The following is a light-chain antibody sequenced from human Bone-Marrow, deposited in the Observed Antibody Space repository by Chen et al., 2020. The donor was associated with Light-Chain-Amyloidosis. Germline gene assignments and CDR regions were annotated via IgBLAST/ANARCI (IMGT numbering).Light chain of an antibody. V-gene: IGLV3-21*02. CDR2: DDS. CDR3: QVWDRSSDRPV. Sequence: SYVLTQPPSVSVAPGHTATIACGGNNIGSTSVHWYQQTPGQAPLLVVYDDSTRPSGIPERLSGSNSGNTATLTISRVEAGDEADYYCQVWDRSSDRPVFGGGTKLTVL. CDR1: NIGSTS. J-gene: IGLJ3*02.